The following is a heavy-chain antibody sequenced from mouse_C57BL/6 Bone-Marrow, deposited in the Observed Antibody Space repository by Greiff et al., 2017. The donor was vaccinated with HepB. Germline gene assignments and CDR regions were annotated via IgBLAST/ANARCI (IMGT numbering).Heavy chain of an antibody. V-gene: IGHV1-54*01. CDR3: AVNLLGY. J-gene: IGHJ2*01. Sequence: QVQLQQSGAELVRPGTSVKVSCKASGYAFTNYLIEWVKQRPGQGLEWIGVINPGSGGTTYNEKFKGKATLTADKSSSTAYMQLSSLTSEDSAVYFCAVNLLGYWGQGTTLTVSS. CDR2: INPGSGGT. D-gene: IGHD3-3*01. CDR1: GYAFTNYL.